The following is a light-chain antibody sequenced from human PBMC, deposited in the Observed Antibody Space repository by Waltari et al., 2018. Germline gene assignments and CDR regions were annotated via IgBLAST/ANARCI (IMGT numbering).Light chain of an antibody. V-gene: IGLV3-27*01. J-gene: IGLJ2*01. CDR1: VLGKKF. Sequence: SYELTQPSSVSVSPGQTARITCSGDVLGKKFIRWFQQKPGQAPVLLIFRDSERPSGIPGRCAGSSSGTTVTLTISGAQVEDEADYYCCTVDDNSLRLFGGGTKLTVL. CDR2: RDS. CDR3: CTVDDNSLRL.